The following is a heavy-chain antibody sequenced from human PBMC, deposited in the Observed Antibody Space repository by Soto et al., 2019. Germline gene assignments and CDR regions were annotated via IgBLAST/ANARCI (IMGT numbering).Heavy chain of an antibody. CDR2: ISTYNGNT. D-gene: IGHD2-2*01. CDR3: AREGYCSSTSCLRRESYYHYGLAV. Sequence: ASVKVSCKASGYTFTSYGISWVRQAPGQGLEWMGWISTYNGNTDYAQNLQGRVTMTTDTSTSTAYMELRSLRSDDTAVYYCAREGYCSSTSCLRRESYYHYGLAVWGQGTTVTVSS. V-gene: IGHV1-18*01. J-gene: IGHJ6*02. CDR1: GYTFTSYG.